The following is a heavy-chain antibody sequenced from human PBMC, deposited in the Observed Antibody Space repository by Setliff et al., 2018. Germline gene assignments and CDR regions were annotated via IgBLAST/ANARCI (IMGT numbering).Heavy chain of an antibody. CDR3: ARSSAPSVVLAADFDF. D-gene: IGHD3-3*01. CDR1: GFMFYTFG. Sequence: ASVKVSCKTSGFMFYTFGFSWVRHVPEQGFEWMGCISGYNGNTNYAQKFQDRVTVTMDTSTSTVYMELRSLRSDDTAVYYCARSSAPSVVLAADFDFWGLGTQVTVSS. V-gene: IGHV1-18*01. J-gene: IGHJ4*02. CDR2: ISGYNGNT.